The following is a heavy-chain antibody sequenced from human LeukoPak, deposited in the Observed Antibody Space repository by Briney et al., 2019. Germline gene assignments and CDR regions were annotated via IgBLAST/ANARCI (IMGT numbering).Heavy chain of an antibody. D-gene: IGHD2-15*01. Sequence: GGSLKLSCAASGFSFSDSDMHWVRQASGKGLEWVGRIRSKVNSYATSYAASVKGRFIISRDDSKNTVFLQMDSLKTEDTAVYYCTRRRCSGGSCYSGSGSPYYYGMDVWGQGTTVTVSS. CDR3: TRRRCSGGSCYSGSGSPYYYGMDV. CDR2: IRSKVNSYAT. V-gene: IGHV3-73*01. J-gene: IGHJ6*02. CDR1: GFSFSDSD.